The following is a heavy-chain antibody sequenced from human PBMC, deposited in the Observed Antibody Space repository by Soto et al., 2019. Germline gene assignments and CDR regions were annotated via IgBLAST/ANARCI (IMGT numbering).Heavy chain of an antibody. D-gene: IGHD6-19*01. CDR2: ISPSGNTI. Sequence: GGSLRLSCVASGLSFSTYNVNWVRQPPGKGLEWISYISPSGNTIYYAASVKGRFTISRDDSKSIAYLQMNSLKTEDTAVYYCTRDQAVAGILFDYWGQGTLVTVSS. CDR1: GLSFSTYN. CDR3: TRDQAVAGILFDY. V-gene: IGHV3-48*01. J-gene: IGHJ4*02.